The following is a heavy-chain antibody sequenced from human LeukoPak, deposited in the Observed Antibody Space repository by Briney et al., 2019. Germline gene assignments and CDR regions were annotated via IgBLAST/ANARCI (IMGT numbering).Heavy chain of an antibody. J-gene: IGHJ4*02. CDR2: ISGSGGST. Sequence: GGSLRLSCAASGFTFSSYAMSWVRQAPGKGLEWVSAISGSGGSTYYADSVKGRFTISRDNSKNTLYLQMNSLRTEDTAVYYCAKATGSSWYYFDDWGLGTLVTVSS. CDR3: AKATGSSWYYFDD. V-gene: IGHV3-23*01. D-gene: IGHD6-13*01. CDR1: GFTFSSYA.